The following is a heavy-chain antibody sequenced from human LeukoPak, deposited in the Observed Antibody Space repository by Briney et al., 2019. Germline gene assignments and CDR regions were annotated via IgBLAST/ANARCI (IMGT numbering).Heavy chain of an antibody. J-gene: IGHJ5*02. Sequence: GGSLRLSCAASGFTLSGYWMSWVRQAPGKGLEWVANIRQGGSETYYVDSVKGRFTISRDNAKNLVYLQMNRLRAEDTAVYYCARIPYNWNGSENWWNPWGQGILVTVSS. D-gene: IGHD1-1*01. CDR1: GFTLSGYW. CDR3: ARIPYNWNGSENWWNP. V-gene: IGHV3-7*03. CDR2: IRQGGSET.